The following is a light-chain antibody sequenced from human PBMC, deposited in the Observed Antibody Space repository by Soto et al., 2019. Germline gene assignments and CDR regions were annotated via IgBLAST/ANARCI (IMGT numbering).Light chain of an antibody. Sequence: QLVLTQSPSASASLGASVKLTCTLSSGHSSYAIAWHQQQPEKGPRYLMKLNSDGSHSKGDGIPDRFSGSSSGAERYLTMSSLQSEDVADYYCQSWGTGIPVVFGGGSKVTVL. CDR1: SGHSSYA. J-gene: IGLJ2*01. CDR2: LNSDGSH. CDR3: QSWGTGIPVV. V-gene: IGLV4-69*01.